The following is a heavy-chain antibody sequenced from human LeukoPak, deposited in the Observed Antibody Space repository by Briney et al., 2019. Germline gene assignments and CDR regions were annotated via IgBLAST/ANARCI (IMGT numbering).Heavy chain of an antibody. D-gene: IGHD6-6*01. CDR3: ARVRIAAYYFDY. CDR2: IYTSGST. CDR1: GGSISSYY. V-gene: IGHV4-4*07. J-gene: IGHJ4*02. Sequence: SETLSLACTVSGGSISSYYWSWIRQPAGKGLEWIGRIYTSGSTNYNPSLKSRVTMSVDTSKNQFSLKLNSVTAADTAVYYCARVRIAAYYFDYWGQGTLVTVSS.